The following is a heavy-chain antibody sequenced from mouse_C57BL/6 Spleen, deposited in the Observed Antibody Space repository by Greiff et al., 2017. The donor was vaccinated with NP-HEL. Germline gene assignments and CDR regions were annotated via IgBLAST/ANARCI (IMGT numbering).Heavy chain of an antibody. CDR1: GYTFTSYW. J-gene: IGHJ2*01. CDR2: IDPSDSET. V-gene: IGHV1-52*01. CDR3: ARAQLRPSFFDY. D-gene: IGHD3-2*02. Sequence: VQLQQPGAELVRPGSSVKLSCKASGYTFTSYWMHWVKQRPIQGLEWIGNIDPSDSETHYNQKFKDKATLTVDKSSSTAYMQLSSLTSEDSAVYYCARAQLRPSFFDYWGQGTTLTVSS.